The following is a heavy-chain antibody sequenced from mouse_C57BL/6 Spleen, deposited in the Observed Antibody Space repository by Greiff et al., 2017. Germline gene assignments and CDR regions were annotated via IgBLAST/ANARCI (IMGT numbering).Heavy chain of an antibody. J-gene: IGHJ4*01. V-gene: IGHV1-82*01. CDR2: IYPGDGDT. CDR3: ARSWGSEAMDY. Sequence: VQLQQSGPELVKPGASVKISCKASGYAFSSYWMNWVKQRPGKGLEWIGRIYPGDGDTNYNGKFKGKATLTADKSSSTAYMQLSSLTSEDSAVYFCARSWGSEAMDYWGQGTSVTVSS. CDR1: GYAFSSYW. D-gene: IGHD1-1*01.